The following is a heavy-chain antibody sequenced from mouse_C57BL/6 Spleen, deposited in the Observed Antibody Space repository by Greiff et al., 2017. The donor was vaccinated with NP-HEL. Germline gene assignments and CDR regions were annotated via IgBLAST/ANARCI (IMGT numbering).Heavy chain of an antibody. Sequence: VQLQQSGTVLARPGASVKMSCKTSGYTFTSYWMHWVKQRPGQGLEWIGAIYPRNSDTSYNQKFTGKAKLTAVTSASTAYMELSSLTNEDSAVYYCTRGDYDTPFAYWGKGTLVTVSA. V-gene: IGHV1-5*01. CDR1: GYTFTSYW. D-gene: IGHD2-4*01. CDR2: IYPRNSDT. CDR3: TRGDYDTPFAY. J-gene: IGHJ3*01.